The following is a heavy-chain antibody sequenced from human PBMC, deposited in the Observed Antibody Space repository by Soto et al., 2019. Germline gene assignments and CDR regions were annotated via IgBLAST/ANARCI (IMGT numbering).Heavy chain of an antibody. V-gene: IGHV4-39*01. CDR2: IYYSGST. CDR1: GGSISSSNYY. J-gene: IGHJ4*02. CDR3: ARTQPGDYVWGSYRNSFGSFTY. Sequence: SEPLSLTCTVSGGSISSSNYYWGWIRQPPGKGLERIGSIYYSGSTYYNPSLKSRVTISVDTSKNQFSLKLSSVTAADTAVYYCARTQPGDYVWGSYRNSFGSFTYWGQGTQVTVSS. D-gene: IGHD3-16*02.